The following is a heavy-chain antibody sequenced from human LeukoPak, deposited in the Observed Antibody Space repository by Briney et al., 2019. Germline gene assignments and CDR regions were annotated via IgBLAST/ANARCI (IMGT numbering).Heavy chain of an antibody. V-gene: IGHV3-23*01. Sequence: GGSLRLSCAASGFTFTNYAMSWVRQASGKGLEWVSAFSGSGGNTYYADSVKGRFTISRDNSKNTLYLQMNSLRAEDTAVYYCARSGLSRFGFWGQGTLVTVSS. J-gene: IGHJ4*02. CDR1: GFTFTNYA. CDR3: ARSGLSRFGF. D-gene: IGHD2/OR15-2a*01. CDR2: FSGSGGNT.